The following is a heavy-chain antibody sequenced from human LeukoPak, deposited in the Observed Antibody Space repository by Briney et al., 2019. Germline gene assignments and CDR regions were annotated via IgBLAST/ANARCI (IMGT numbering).Heavy chain of an antibody. V-gene: IGHV4-30-4*08. D-gene: IGHD2-2*01. CDR2: IYYSGST. Sequence: SETLSLTCTVSGGSISSGDYYWSWIRQPPGKGLEWIGYIYYSGSTYYNPSLKSRVTISVDTSKNQFSLKLSSVTAADTAVYYCARGLDRSSTSCPLEHWYFDLWGRGTLVTVSS. CDR1: GGSISSGDYY. CDR3: ARGLDRSSTSCPLEHWYFDL. J-gene: IGHJ2*01.